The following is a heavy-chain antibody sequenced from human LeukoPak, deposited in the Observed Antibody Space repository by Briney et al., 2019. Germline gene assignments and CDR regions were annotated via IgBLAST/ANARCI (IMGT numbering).Heavy chain of an antibody. Sequence: PGGSLRLSCAASGFTFSNYAMTWVRQAPGKGLEWVSAISGSGFSTYYADSVKGRFTISRDNSKNTLYLQMDSLRSDDTAVYYCAKSSAGITWFDPWGQGTLVIVSS. CDR2: ISGSGFST. V-gene: IGHV3-23*01. J-gene: IGHJ5*02. CDR1: GFTFSNYA. CDR3: AKSSAGITWFDP. D-gene: IGHD1-7*01.